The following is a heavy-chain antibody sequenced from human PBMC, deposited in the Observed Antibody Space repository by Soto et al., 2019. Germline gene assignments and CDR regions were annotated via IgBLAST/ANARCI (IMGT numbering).Heavy chain of an antibody. Sequence: EVQLVESGGGLVQPGGSLRLSCAASGFTVSSNYMSWVRQAPGKGLEWVSVIYSGGSTYYADSVKGRFTISRDNSKNTLYLQMNSLRAEDTAVYYCARSLYPYYYDSSGGFDYWGQGTLVTVSS. V-gene: IGHV3-66*01. CDR1: GFTVSSNY. CDR2: IYSGGST. D-gene: IGHD3-22*01. J-gene: IGHJ4*02. CDR3: ARSLYPYYYDSSGGFDY.